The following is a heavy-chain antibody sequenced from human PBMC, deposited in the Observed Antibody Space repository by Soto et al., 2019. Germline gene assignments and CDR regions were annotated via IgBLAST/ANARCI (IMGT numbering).Heavy chain of an antibody. J-gene: IGHJ4*02. CDR1: GGSFSGYY. V-gene: IGHV4-34*01. CDR2: INHSGST. D-gene: IGHD4-17*01. CDR3: ASHPGLTTVTTRYYFDY. Sequence: SETLSLTCAGYGGSFSGYYWGWIRQPPGKGLEWIGEINHSGSTNYNPSLKSRVTISVDTSKNQFSLKLSSVTAADTAVYYCASHPGLTTVTTRYYFDYWGQGTLVTVSS.